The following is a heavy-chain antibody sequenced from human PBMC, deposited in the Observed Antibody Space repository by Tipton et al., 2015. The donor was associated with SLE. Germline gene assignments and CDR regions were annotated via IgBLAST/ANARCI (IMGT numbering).Heavy chain of an antibody. V-gene: IGHV4-4*02. CDR3: ARGSSLLGFCSGGACYPLDY. CDR1: GGSISSSNW. CDR2: VSHTGNT. Sequence: SLRLSCAVSGGSISSSNWWSWVRQTPGKGLEWIGEVSHTGNTNYNPSLQSRVIISVDKSKNQFSLKLTSVTAADTATYYCARGSSLLGFCSGGACYPLDYWGQGTLVTVAS. J-gene: IGHJ4*02. D-gene: IGHD2-15*01.